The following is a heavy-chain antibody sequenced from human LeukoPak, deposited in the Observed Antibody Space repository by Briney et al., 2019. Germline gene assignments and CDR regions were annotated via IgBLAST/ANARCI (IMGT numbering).Heavy chain of an antibody. CDR1: GGSFSGYY. V-gene: IGHV4-34*01. D-gene: IGHD4-23*01. CDR3: ARHGTGYGGNSNYFDY. CDR2: INHSGST. Sequence: SETLSLTCAVYGGSFSGYYWSWIRQPPGKGLEWIGEINHSGSTNYNPSLKSRVTISVDTSKNQFSLKLSSVTAADTAVYYCARHGTGYGGNSNYFDYWGQGTLVTVSS. J-gene: IGHJ4*02.